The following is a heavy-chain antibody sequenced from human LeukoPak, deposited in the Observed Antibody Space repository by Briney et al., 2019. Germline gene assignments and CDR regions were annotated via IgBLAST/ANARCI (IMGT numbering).Heavy chain of an antibody. Sequence: PSETLSLTCAVYGESFSGHYWSWIRQSPGKGLEWIGEINHSGGSNYNPSLKSRVTVPADTSKNQFSLRLSSVSAADTAIYYCARRPRDSVNYDGPSGVDYWGQGTRVTVSS. CDR3: ARRPRDSVNYDGPSGVDY. CDR1: GESFSGHY. D-gene: IGHD1-26*01. J-gene: IGHJ4*02. CDR2: INHSGGS. V-gene: IGHV4-34*01.